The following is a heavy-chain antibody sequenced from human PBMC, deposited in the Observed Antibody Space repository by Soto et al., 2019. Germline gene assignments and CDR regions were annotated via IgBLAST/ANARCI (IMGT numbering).Heavy chain of an antibody. J-gene: IGHJ3*02. CDR3: ATRKAGKAAPPAFDI. CDR2: FDPEDGET. V-gene: IGHV1-24*01. CDR1: GYTLTELS. D-gene: IGHD6-13*01. Sequence: ASVKVSCQVSGYTLTELSMHWVRQAPGKGLEWMGGFDPEDGETIYAQKFQGRVTMTEDTSTDTAYMELSSLRSEDTAVSYCATRKAGKAAPPAFDIWGQGTMVTVSS.